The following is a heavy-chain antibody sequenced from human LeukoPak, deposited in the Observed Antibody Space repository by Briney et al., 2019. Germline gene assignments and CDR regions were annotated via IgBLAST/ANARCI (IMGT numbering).Heavy chain of an antibody. D-gene: IGHD1-26*01. Sequence: GRSLRLSCAASGFTLSSYAIHWVRQAPGKGLEWVAVTSFDGSTKYYADSVKGRFTISRDNSKNTLHLQMNSLRAEDTAVYYCAKDVGGSYYYGMDVWGQGTTVTVSS. CDR3: AKDVGGSYYYGMDV. J-gene: IGHJ6*02. V-gene: IGHV3-30-3*01. CDR1: GFTLSSYA. CDR2: TSFDGSTK.